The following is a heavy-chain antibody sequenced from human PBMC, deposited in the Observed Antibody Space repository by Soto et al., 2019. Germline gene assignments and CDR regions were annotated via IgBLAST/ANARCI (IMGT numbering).Heavy chain of an antibody. D-gene: IGHD2-2*01. V-gene: IGHV3-48*02. Sequence: EVQLVESGGGLVQPGESLRLSCAASGFTFSSYSMNWVRQAPGKGLEWVSYIHNSSSTLYYADSVRGRFTISRDNAKNSLYLQMNSLRDEDTAVYYCARRVQIIVLLPAAIDYWGQGTLVTVSS. J-gene: IGHJ4*02. CDR2: IHNSSSTL. CDR3: ARRVQIIVLLPAAIDY. CDR1: GFTFSSYS.